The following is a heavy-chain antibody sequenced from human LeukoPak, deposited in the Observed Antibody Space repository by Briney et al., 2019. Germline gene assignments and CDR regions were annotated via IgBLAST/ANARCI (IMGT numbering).Heavy chain of an antibody. D-gene: IGHD3-16*01. J-gene: IGHJ4*02. CDR3: ASRVTGLGRVDY. CDR1: GASISSGGYY. Sequence: SQTLSLTCTVSGASISSGGYYWSWIRQPPGKGLEWIGYIYYSGSTYYNPSLKSRVTISVDTSKNQFSLKMNSVTAADTAVYYCASRVTGLGRVDYWGQGTLVTVSS. V-gene: IGHV4-31*03. CDR2: IYYSGST.